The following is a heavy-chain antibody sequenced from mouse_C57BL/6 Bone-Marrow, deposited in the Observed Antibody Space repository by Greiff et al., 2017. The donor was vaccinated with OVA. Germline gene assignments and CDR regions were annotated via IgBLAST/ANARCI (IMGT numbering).Heavy chain of an antibody. Sequence: VKLMESGAELAKPGASVKLSCKASGYTFTSYWMHWVKQRPGQGLEWIGYINPSSGYTKYNQKFKDKATLTADKSSSTAYMQLSSLTYEDSAVYYCAGQGIDYYDQGDYAMDYWGQGTSVTVSS. CDR1: GYTFTSYW. D-gene: IGHD2-4*01. CDR3: AGQGIDYYDQGDYAMDY. CDR2: INPSSGYT. J-gene: IGHJ4*01. V-gene: IGHV1-7*01.